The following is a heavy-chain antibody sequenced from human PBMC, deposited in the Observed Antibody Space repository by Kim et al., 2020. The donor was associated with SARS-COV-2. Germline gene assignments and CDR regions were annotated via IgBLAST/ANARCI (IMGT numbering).Heavy chain of an antibody. CDR1: GYTFTSYY. J-gene: IGHJ6*02. D-gene: IGHD3-22*01. CDR3: ATPAYYYDSSGYYPHYYYYGMDV. V-gene: IGHV1-46*01. CDR2: INPSGGST. Sequence: ASVKVSCKASGYTFTSYYMHWVRQAPGQGLEWMGIINPSGGSTSYAQKFQGRVTMTRDTSTSTVYMELSSLRSEDTAVYYCATPAYYYDSSGYYPHYYYYGMDVWGQGTTVTVSS.